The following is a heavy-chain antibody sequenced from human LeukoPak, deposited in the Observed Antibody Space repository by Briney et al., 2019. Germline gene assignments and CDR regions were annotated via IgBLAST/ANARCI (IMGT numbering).Heavy chain of an antibody. CDR3: ARHVKVGDILTGYSHDAFDI. J-gene: IGHJ3*02. D-gene: IGHD3-9*01. CDR2: IYYSGST. Sequence: SETLSLTCTVSGGSISSSSYYWGWIRQPPGKGLEWIGSIYYSGSTYYNPSLKSRVTISVDTSKNQFSLKLSSVTAADTAVYYCARHVKVGDILTGYSHDAFDIWGQGTMVTVSS. V-gene: IGHV4-39*01. CDR1: GGSISSSSYY.